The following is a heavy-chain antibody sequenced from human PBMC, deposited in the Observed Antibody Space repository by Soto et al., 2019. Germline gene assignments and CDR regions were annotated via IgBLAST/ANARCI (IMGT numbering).Heavy chain of an antibody. CDR1: GDSISSGYH. J-gene: IGHJ6*02. Sequence: PSETLSLTCAVSGDSISSGYHWAWIRQPPGKGLEWVGCIYHSGSTYYNPSLTSRVTISVDTSKNQFSLKLTSVTAADTAVYYCARGQTYGMDVWGQGTTVTVSS. CDR2: IYHSGST. CDR3: ARGQTYGMDV. V-gene: IGHV4-38-2*01.